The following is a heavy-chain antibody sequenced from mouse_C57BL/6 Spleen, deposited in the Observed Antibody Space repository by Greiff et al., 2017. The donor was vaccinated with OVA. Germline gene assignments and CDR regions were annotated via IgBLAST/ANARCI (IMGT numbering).Heavy chain of an antibody. J-gene: IGHJ2*01. D-gene: IGHD4-1*01. V-gene: IGHV1-82*01. CDR3: ARSAELGREDY. CDR1: GYAFSSSW. CDR2: IYPGDGDT. Sequence: QVQLKESGPELVKPGASVKISCKASGYAFSSSWMNWVKQRPGKGLEWIGRIYPGDGDTNYNGKFKGKATLTADKSSSTAYMHLSSLTSEDSAVYFCARSAELGREDYWGQGTTLTVSS.